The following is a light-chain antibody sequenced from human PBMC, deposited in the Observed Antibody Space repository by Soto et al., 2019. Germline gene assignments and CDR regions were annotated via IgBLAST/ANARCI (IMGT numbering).Light chain of an antibody. CDR3: QQYNNWWT. J-gene: IGKJ1*01. Sequence: EIVMTQSPATLSVSPGERATLSCRASQSVSSNLAWYQQKPGQAPRLLIYGASTSANGIPARFSGSGSGTEFTLTISSLQSEDFAGYYCQQYNNWWTFGQATKVEIK. V-gene: IGKV3-15*01. CDR2: GAS. CDR1: QSVSSN.